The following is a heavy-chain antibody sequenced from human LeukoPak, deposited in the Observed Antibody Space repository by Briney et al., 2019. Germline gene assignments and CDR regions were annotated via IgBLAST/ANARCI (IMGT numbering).Heavy chain of an antibody. CDR3: AKGAEDYVWGSIGF. J-gene: IGHJ4*02. V-gene: IGHV3-23*01. CDR1: EFTFSNYA. Sequence: GGSLRLSCAASEFTFSNYAMSWVRQAPVKGLEWVSVISGSGSSTYYADSVKGRFAISRDNSKNMLYVQMNSLRAEDSAAYYCAKGAEDYVWGSIGFWGQGILVTVSS. D-gene: IGHD3-16*01. CDR2: ISGSGSST.